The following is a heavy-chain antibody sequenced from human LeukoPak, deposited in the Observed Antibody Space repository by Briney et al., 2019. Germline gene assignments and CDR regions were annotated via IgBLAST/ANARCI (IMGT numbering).Heavy chain of an antibody. V-gene: IGHV1-46*01. CDR2: INPSGGST. CDR3: ATPSEYCSSTSCYANY. Sequence: ASVKVSCKASGYTFTSYYMHWVRQAPGQGLEWMGIINPSGGSTSYAQKFQGRVTMTRDTSTSTVYMELSSLRSEDTAMYYCATPSEYCSSTSCYANYWGQGTLVTVSS. J-gene: IGHJ4*02. D-gene: IGHD2-2*01. CDR1: GYTFTSYY.